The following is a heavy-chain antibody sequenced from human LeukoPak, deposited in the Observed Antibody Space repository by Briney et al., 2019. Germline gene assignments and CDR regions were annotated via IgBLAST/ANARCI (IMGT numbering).Heavy chain of an antibody. D-gene: IGHD2-2*01. CDR1: GYTFTSYY. V-gene: IGHV1-46*01. CDR2: INPSGGST. Sequence: ASVKVSCKASGYTFTSYYMHWLRQAPGQGLEWMGIINPSGGSTSYAQKFQGRVTMTRDTSTSTVYMELSSLRSEDTAVYYCASREGGCSSTSCHFPFDYWGQGTLVTVSS. J-gene: IGHJ4*02. CDR3: ASREGGCSSTSCHFPFDY.